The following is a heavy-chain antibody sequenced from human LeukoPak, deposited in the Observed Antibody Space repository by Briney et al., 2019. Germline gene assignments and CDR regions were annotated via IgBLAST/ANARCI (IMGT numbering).Heavy chain of an antibody. J-gene: IGHJ4*02. D-gene: IGHD3-22*01. V-gene: IGHV3-33*01. Sequence: GGSLRLSCVASGFTFSSYGMHWVRQAPGKGLEWVAVIWYDGSNKYYADSVKGRFTISRDNSKNTLYLQMNSLRAEDRAVYYCARVYDSSGYYPLRSDYWGQGTLVTVSS. CDR3: ARVYDSSGYYPLRSDY. CDR2: IWYDGSNK. CDR1: GFTFSSYG.